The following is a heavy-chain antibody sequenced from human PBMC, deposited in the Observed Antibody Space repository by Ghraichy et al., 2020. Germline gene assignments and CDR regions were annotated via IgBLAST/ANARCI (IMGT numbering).Heavy chain of an antibody. Sequence: SVKVSCKASGGTFSSYAISWVRQAPGQGLEWMGGIIPIFGTANYAQKFQGRVTITADESTSTAYMELSSLRSKDTAVYYCARERGGLGGSYDYWGQGTLVTVSS. CDR2: IIPIFGTA. CDR3: ARERGGLGGSYDY. CDR1: GGTFSSYA. J-gene: IGHJ4*02. V-gene: IGHV1-69*13. D-gene: IGHD1-26*01.